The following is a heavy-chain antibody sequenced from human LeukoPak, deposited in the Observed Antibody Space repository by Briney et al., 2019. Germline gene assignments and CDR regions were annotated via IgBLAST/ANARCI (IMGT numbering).Heavy chain of an antibody. D-gene: IGHD1-14*01. CDR1: GGSISSYY. Sequence: SETLSLTCTVSGGSISSYYWSWIRQPPGKGLEWIGYIYYSGSTNYNPSLKSRVTISVDTSKNQFSLKLSSVTAADTAVYYCARGQRKHNWFDPWGQGTLVTVSS. J-gene: IGHJ5*02. V-gene: IGHV4-59*12. CDR3: ARGQRKHNWFDP. CDR2: IYYSGST.